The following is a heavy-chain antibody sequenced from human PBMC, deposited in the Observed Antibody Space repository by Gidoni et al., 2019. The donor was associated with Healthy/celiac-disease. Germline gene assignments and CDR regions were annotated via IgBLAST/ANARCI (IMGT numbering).Heavy chain of an antibody. J-gene: IGHJ5*02. D-gene: IGHD3-3*01. CDR1: GGSISSGGYY. V-gene: IGHV4-31*03. Sequence: QVQLQASGPGLVKPSQTLSLTCTVSGGSISSGGYYWSWIRQHPGKGLEWIGYIYYSGSTYYNPSLKSRVTISVDTSKNQFSLKLSSVTAADTAVYYCARGCYDFWSGHHGGWFDPWGQGTLVTVSS. CDR2: IYYSGST. CDR3: ARGCYDFWSGHHGGWFDP.